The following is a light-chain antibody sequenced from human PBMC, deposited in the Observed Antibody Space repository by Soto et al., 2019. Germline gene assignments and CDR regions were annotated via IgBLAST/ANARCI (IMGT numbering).Light chain of an antibody. V-gene: IGKV1-5*03. CDR3: QQYNTYPLT. Sequence: DIQMTQSPSTLSASVGDSVTITCRASQSISPWLAWYQQKPGNAPTLLIYKASSLEGGVPSRFSGSGSGTDVNITISSLQPDDFATYYCQQYNTYPLTFGGGTTVEIK. J-gene: IGKJ4*01. CDR1: QSISPW. CDR2: KAS.